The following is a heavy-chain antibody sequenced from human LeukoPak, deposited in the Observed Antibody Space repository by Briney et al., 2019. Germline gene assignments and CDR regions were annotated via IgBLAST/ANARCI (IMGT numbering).Heavy chain of an antibody. Sequence: ASVKVSCKASGYTFTSYGISWVRQAPGQGLELKGWISAYNGNTNYAQKLQGRVTMTTDTSTSTAYMELRSLRSDDTAVYYCARDRYSSGWPSLYYYYYGMDVWGQGTTVTVSS. CDR2: ISAYNGNT. CDR1: GYTFTSYG. V-gene: IGHV1-18*01. J-gene: IGHJ6*02. CDR3: ARDRYSSGWPSLYYYYYGMDV. D-gene: IGHD6-19*01.